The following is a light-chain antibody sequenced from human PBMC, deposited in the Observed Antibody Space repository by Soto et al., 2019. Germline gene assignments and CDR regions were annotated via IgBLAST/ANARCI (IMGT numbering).Light chain of an antibody. CDR3: TSYSSSSTLL. CDR1: SSDVGGYNY. V-gene: IGLV2-14*03. J-gene: IGLJ2*01. CDR2: DVS. Sequence: QSALTQPASVSGSPGQSITISCTGTSSDVGGYNYVSWYQQYPGKAPQLMIYDVSNRPSGVSNRFSGSKSGNTASLTISGLQAEDEADYYCTSYSSSSTLLFGGGTKLTVL.